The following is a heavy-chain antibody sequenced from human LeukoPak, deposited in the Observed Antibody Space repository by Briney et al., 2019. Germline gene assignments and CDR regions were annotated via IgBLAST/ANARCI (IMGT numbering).Heavy chain of an antibody. CDR2: IYYSGST. Sequence: SETLSLTCTVSGGSISSSSYYWGWIRQPPGKGLEWVGSIYYSGSTYYNPSLRSRVTISVDTSNNQFSLKLSSVTAADTAVYYCARRPRAVAGAFDYWGQGTLVTVSS. V-gene: IGHV4-39*01. D-gene: IGHD6-19*01. CDR3: ARRPRAVAGAFDY. CDR1: GGSISSSSYY. J-gene: IGHJ4*02.